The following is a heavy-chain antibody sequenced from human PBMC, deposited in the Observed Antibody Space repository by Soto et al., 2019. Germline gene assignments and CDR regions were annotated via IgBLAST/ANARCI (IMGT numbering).Heavy chain of an antibody. Sequence: EVHLVESGGGLVQPGGSLRLSCAASGFIVSTSYMNWVRQAPGKGLEWVSAIYTGGGAYYADSVKGRFTISRDDSKNTVYLQMNSLRAEDTAVYYCARDSYSVYWGQGTLVTVCS. CDR1: GFIVSTSY. CDR2: IYTGGGA. J-gene: IGHJ4*02. CDR3: ARDSYSVY. V-gene: IGHV3-66*01. D-gene: IGHD1-26*01.